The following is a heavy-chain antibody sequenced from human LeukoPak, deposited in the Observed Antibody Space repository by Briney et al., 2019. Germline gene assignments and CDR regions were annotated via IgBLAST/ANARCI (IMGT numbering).Heavy chain of an antibody. J-gene: IGHJ5*02. D-gene: IGHD2-8*01. CDR3: ERTPKYCTNGVCYKSPLYWFDP. CDR2: IYYSGST. Sequence: SETLSLTCTVSGGSISSYYWSWIRQPPGKGLEWIGYIYYSGSTNYNPSLKSRVTISVDTSKNQFSLKLSSVTAADTAVYYCERTPKYCTNGVCYKSPLYWFDPWGQGTLVTVSS. V-gene: IGHV4-59*08. CDR1: GGSISSYY.